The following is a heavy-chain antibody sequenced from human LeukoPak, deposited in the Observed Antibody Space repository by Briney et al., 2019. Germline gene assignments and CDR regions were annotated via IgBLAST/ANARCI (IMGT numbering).Heavy chain of an antibody. CDR2: IWYDGSNK. D-gene: IGHD3-10*01. Sequence: GRSLRLSCAASGFTFSSYGMHWVRQAPGKGLEWVAVIWYDGSNKYYADSVKGRFTISRDNSKNTLYLQMNSLRAEDTAVYYCAKDQLVWFGQDYYGMDVWGQGTTVTVSS. V-gene: IGHV3-33*06. CDR1: GFTFSSYG. CDR3: AKDQLVWFGQDYYGMDV. J-gene: IGHJ6*02.